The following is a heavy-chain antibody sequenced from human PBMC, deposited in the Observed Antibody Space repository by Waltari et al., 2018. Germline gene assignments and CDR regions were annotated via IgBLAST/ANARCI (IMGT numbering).Heavy chain of an antibody. D-gene: IGHD6-13*01. CDR2: IIPICGTA. CDR1: GGTFSRYS. J-gene: IGHJ3*02. Sequence: QVQLVQSGAEVKKPGSSVKVSCKASGGTFSRYSISWVRQAPGQGLEWMGRIIPICGTANDAQKFQCRVTITADKSASTAYMELSSLRSEDTAVYYCARGGKQQLVLGAFDIWGQGTMVTVSS. V-gene: IGHV1-69*08. CDR3: ARGGKQQLVLGAFDI.